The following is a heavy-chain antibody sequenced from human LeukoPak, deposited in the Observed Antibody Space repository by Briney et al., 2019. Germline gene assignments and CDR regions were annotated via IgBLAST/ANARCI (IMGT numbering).Heavy chain of an antibody. V-gene: IGHV4-39*07. CDR2: INHSGST. CDR3: ARNFVVTAGAFPNWFDP. D-gene: IGHD4-23*01. Sequence: SSETLSLTCTVSGGSISSSSYYWGWIRQPPGKGLEWIGEINHSGSTNYNPSLKSRVTISVDTSKNQFSLKLSSVTAADTAVYYCARNFVVTAGAFPNWFDPWGQGTLVTVSS. J-gene: IGHJ5*02. CDR1: GGSISSSSYY.